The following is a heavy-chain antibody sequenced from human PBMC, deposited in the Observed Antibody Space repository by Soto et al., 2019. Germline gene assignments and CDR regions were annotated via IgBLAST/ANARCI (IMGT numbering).Heavy chain of an antibody. CDR2: IHHRGST. CDR1: GGSFSDFH. J-gene: IGHJ6*03. CDR3: ARTHYSMDV. Sequence: QVQLQQWGAGLLKPSETLSLTCAVYGGSFSDFHWSWIRQPPGKGLVWIGEIHHRGSTNYNPSLRSRVTMSVDTSQNQFPLKMTSVTAADTAVYYCARTHYSMDVWDKGTTVNVSS. V-gene: IGHV4-34*01.